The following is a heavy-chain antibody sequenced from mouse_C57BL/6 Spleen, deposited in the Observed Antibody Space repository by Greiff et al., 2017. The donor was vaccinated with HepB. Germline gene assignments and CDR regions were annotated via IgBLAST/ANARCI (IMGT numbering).Heavy chain of an antibody. CDR2: IYPGDGDT. D-gene: IGHD1-1*01. Sequence: QVQLQQSGAELVKPGASVKISCKASGYAFSSYWMNWVKQRPGKGLEWIGQIYPGDGDTNYNGKFKGKATLTADKSSSTAYMQLSSLTSEDSAVYFCARSGYGSGWYFDVWGTGTTVTVSS. J-gene: IGHJ1*03. CDR1: GYAFSSYW. CDR3: ARSGYGSGWYFDV. V-gene: IGHV1-80*01.